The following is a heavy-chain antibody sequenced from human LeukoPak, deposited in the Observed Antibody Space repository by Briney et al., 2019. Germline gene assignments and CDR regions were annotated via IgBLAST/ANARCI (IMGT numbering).Heavy chain of an antibody. J-gene: IGHJ6*04. CDR2: MKEDGSEK. CDR3: ARGGYYPDV. CDR1: GFSFSGYW. V-gene: IGHV3-7*03. D-gene: IGHD3-16*01. Sequence: PGGSLRLSCAASGFSFSGYWMTWVRQAPGKGLEWVANMKEDGSEKYYVDSEKGRFNISRDNAKNSLYLQMNSLTAEDTALYYCARGGYYPDVWGKGTTVTVSS.